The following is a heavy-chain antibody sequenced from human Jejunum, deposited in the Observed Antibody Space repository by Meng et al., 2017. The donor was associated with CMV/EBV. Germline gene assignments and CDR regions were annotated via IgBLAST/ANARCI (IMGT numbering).Heavy chain of an antibody. J-gene: IGHJ4*01. V-gene: IGHV3-74*01. CDR3: ARENNGPEEY. CDR2: INSDGTFT. CDR1: GFGFSYYW. Sequence: LSCAASGFGFSYYWMHWVRPAPGKGLVWVSRINSDGTFTKYADSVKGRCTISRDNAKNMLYLEINSLRAEDTAVYYCARENNGPEEYWGQGTLVTVSS. D-gene: IGHD1-14*01.